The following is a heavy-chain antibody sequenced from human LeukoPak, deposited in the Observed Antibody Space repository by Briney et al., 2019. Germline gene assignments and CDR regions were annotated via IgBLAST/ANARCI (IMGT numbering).Heavy chain of an antibody. CDR1: GFPSANTW. D-gene: IGHD3-10*01. V-gene: IGHV3-74*01. Sequence: GGSLRLSCAASGFPSANTWMHWVRQAPGKGLVWVSLIDNDGSTTNYADSVKGRFTISRDNAKNTVYLQMNSLRAEDTAVYYCAIGGTYGSGIWGQGTLVTVSS. J-gene: IGHJ4*02. CDR3: AIGGTYGSGI. CDR2: IDNDGSTT.